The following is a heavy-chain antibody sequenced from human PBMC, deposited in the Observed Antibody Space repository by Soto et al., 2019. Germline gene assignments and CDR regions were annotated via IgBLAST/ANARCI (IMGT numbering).Heavy chain of an antibody. CDR1: GFTFSSYA. CDR3: ARGSTDSYPGSRIFDF. V-gene: IGHV3-30-3*01. Sequence: QVQLVESGGGVVQPGRSLRLSCAASGFTFSSYAMHWVRQAPGKGLEWVAVISYDGSNKYYADSVKGRFTISRDNSKNTLYLQMNSLRAGDAAVYYCARGSTDSYPGSRIFDFWGRGTLVTVSS. D-gene: IGHD3-10*01. CDR2: ISYDGSNK. J-gene: IGHJ4*02.